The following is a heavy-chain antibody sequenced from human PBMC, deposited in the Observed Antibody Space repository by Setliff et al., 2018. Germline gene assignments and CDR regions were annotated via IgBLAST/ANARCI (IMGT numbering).Heavy chain of an antibody. CDR1: GFTFSNAW. V-gene: IGHV3-15*01. D-gene: IGHD3-16*01. Sequence: LRLSCAASGFTFSNAWMTRVRQAPGKGLEWVGRIKSKADGGTTDYVAPVKGRFTISRDDSKNTLFLQMNNLKIEDTAVYYCTTWPENGGYYYYYYMDVWGEGTTVTVSS. CDR2: IKSKADGGTT. CDR3: TTWPENGGYYYYYYMDV. J-gene: IGHJ6*03.